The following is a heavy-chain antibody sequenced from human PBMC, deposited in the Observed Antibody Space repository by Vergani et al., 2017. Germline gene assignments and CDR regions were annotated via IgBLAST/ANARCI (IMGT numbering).Heavy chain of an antibody. CDR1: GGSISSSSYY. Sequence: QLQLQESGPGLVKPSETLSLTCNVSGGSISSSSYYWSWIRQPPGKGLEWMGYVSFRGDTLYDPSVKGRMTISLNTSSNQFSLYLTSVTAADTAVYYCARSRIYYGAGSPDYWGQGTLVTVSS. CDR2: VSFRGDT. CDR3: ARSRIYYGAGSPDY. J-gene: IGHJ4*02. D-gene: IGHD3-10*01. V-gene: IGHV4-61*01.